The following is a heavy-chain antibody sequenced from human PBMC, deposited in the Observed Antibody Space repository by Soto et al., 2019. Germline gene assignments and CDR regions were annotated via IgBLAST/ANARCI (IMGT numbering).Heavy chain of an antibody. CDR2: ISGSGGST. V-gene: IGHV3-23*01. CDR3: AKLAGELRFLEWLFFFDY. Sequence: GRSLRLSCAASGFTFSSYAMSWVRQAPGKGLEWVSAISGSGGSTYYADSVKGGFTISRDNSKNTLYLQMNSLRAEDTAVYYCAKLAGELRFLEWLFFFDYWGQGTLVTVSS. J-gene: IGHJ4*02. CDR1: GFTFSSYA. D-gene: IGHD3-3*01.